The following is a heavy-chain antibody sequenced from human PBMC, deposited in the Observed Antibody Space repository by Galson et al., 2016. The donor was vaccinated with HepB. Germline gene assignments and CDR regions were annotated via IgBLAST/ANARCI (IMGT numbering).Heavy chain of an antibody. D-gene: IGHD3-22*01. CDR2: IWYDGSNK. J-gene: IGHJ4*02. Sequence: SLRLSCAPSGFRFSSFGMHWVRQTPGKGLEWVAAIWYDGSNKYYADSVKGRFTVSRDNAKNILYFQMNSLRADDTALYYCARAPASSGYEHFQYWGQGTLVTVSP. CDR1: GFRFSSFG. CDR3: ARAPASSGYEHFQY. V-gene: IGHV3-33*01.